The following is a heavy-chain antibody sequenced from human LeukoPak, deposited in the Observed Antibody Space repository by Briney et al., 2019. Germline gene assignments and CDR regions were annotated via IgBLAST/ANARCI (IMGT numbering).Heavy chain of an antibody. J-gene: IGHJ4*02. CDR2: INHSGST. Sequence: GSLRLSCAASGFTFSSYAMSWVRQPPGKGLEWIGEINHSGSTNYNPSLKSRVTISVDTSKNQFSLKLSSVTAADTAVCYCARVVPARRPFDYWGQGTLITVSS. CDR3: ARVVPARRPFDY. CDR1: GFTFSSYA. V-gene: IGHV4-34*01. D-gene: IGHD2-2*01.